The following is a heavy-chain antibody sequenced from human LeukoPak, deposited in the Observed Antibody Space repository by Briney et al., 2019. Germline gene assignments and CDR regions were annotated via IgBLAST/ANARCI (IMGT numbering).Heavy chain of an antibody. CDR3: AREPPYYDFWSGWSDYGMDV. CDR2: ISSSSSYI. Sequence: PGGPLRLSCAASGFTFSSYSMNWVRQAPGKGLEWVSSISSSSSYIYYADSVKGRFTISRDNAKNSLYLQMNSLRAEDTAVYYCAREPPYYDFWSGWSDYGMDVWGQGTTVTVSS. D-gene: IGHD3-3*01. V-gene: IGHV3-21*01. J-gene: IGHJ6*02. CDR1: GFTFSSYS.